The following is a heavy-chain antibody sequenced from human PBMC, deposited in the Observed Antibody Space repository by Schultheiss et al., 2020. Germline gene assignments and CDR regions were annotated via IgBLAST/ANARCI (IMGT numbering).Heavy chain of an antibody. D-gene: IGHD3-22*01. CDR2: ISSSSSYI. CDR3: ARGVTYYYDSSGPDWENWFDP. J-gene: IGHJ5*02. CDR1: GFTFSSYA. Sequence: GGSLRLSCAASGFTFSSYAMSWVRQAPGKGLEWVSSISSSSSYIYYADSVKGRFTISRDNAKNSLYLQMNSLRADDTAVYYCARGVTYYYDSSGPDWENWFDPWGQGTLVTVSS. V-gene: IGHV3-21*01.